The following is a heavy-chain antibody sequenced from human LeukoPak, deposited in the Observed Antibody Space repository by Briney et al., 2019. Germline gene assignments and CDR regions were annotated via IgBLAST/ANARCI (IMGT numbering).Heavy chain of an antibody. CDR1: GFTFSTYT. V-gene: IGHV3-21*06. CDR2: ISSSSHI. D-gene: IGHD2-21*02. CDR3: ARGGGDIPIDY. J-gene: IGHJ4*02. Sequence: PGGSLRPSCAASGFTFSTYTMNWVRKAPGKGLEWVSSISSSSHIYYADSVKGRFTISRDNTRNSLYLQMNSLRAEDTAKYYCARGGGDIPIDYWGQGTLVIVSS.